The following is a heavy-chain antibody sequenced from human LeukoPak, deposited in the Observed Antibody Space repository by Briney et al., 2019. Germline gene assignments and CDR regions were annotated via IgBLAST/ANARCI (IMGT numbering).Heavy chain of an antibody. V-gene: IGHV1-18*04. D-gene: IGHD2-2*01. Sequence: ASVKVSCKASGYTFTSYGISWVRQAPGQGLEWMGWISAYKGNTNYAQKLQGRVTMTTDTSTSTAYMELRSLRSDDTAVYYCARDGIGYCSSTSCLNWFDPWGQGTLVTVSS. CDR3: ARDGIGYCSSTSCLNWFDP. CDR1: GYTFTSYG. CDR2: ISAYKGNT. J-gene: IGHJ5*02.